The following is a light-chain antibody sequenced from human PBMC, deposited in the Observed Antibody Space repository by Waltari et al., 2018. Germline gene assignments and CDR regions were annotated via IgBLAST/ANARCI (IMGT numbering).Light chain of an antibody. Sequence: QSVLTQPPSASETPGQRVIISCSGSSSNLGSNYLYWYQQLPGTAPKLRLYRNNQRPSGVPDRFSASKSGTSASLAISGLRSEDEAVYYCASWDDSHYVFGTGTQVTVL. CDR2: RNN. V-gene: IGLV1-47*01. CDR1: SSNLGSNY. CDR3: ASWDDSHYV. J-gene: IGLJ1*01.